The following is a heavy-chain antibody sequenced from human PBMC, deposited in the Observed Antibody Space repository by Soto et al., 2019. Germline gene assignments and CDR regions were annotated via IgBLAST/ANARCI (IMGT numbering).Heavy chain of an antibody. CDR2: ISGSGGST. CDR3: AKNPGVTVTTNYYYYGMDV. D-gene: IGHD4-4*01. V-gene: IGHV3-23*01. CDR1: GVTFSSYA. Sequence: GGSLRLSCAASGVTFSSYAMIWVRQAPGKGLEWVSAISGSGGSTYYADSVKGRFTISRDNSKNTLYLQMNSLRAEDTAVYYCAKNPGVTVTTNYYYYGMDVWGQGTTVTVS. J-gene: IGHJ6*02.